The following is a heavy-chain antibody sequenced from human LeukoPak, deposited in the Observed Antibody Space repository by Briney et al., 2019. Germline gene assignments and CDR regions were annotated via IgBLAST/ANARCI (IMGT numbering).Heavy chain of an antibody. D-gene: IGHD2-2*01. Sequence: SVKVSCKASGGTFSSYAISWVRQAPGQGLEWMGGIIPIFGTANYAQKFQGRVTITADESTSTAYMELSSLRSEDTAVYYCASDEASRSAFDIWGQGTMVTVSS. V-gene: IGHV1-69*13. CDR2: IIPIFGTA. CDR3: ASDEASRSAFDI. CDR1: GGTFSSYA. J-gene: IGHJ3*02.